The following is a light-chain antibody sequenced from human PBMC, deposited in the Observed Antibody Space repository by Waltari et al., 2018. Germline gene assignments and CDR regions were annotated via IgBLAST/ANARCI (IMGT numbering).Light chain of an antibody. J-gene: IGLJ1*01. V-gene: IGLV2-14*01. CDR1: DSDVGASDF. CDR2: EVS. Sequence: QSALTQPASVSGSPGQSITISCSGTDSDVGASDFVSWYQQHPGQAPQPLIYEVSNLPSGISKRFSASKAGNTASLTIAGLQAEDEADYYCSEYTTSSAPGVFGTGTRVTVL. CDR3: SEYTTSSAPGV.